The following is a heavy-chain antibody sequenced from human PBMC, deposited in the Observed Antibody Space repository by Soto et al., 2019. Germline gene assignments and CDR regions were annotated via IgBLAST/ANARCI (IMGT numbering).Heavy chain of an antibody. CDR2: IIASNSNT. Sequence: ASVKVSCTASGYTFSSYGISWVRQAPGQGLEWMGWIIASNSNTKYARNLQGRVAMTTDTSTSTAYMELRSLRSDDTAVYYCARDGHFDSWGQGTLVTVSS. CDR1: GYTFSSYG. V-gene: IGHV1-18*01. CDR3: ARDGHFDS. J-gene: IGHJ4*02.